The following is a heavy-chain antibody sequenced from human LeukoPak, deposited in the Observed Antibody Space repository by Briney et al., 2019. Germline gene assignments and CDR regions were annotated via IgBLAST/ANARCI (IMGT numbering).Heavy chain of an antibody. J-gene: IGHJ2*01. CDR2: IYHSGST. CDR3: ARGDYDYVWGSYHRYFDL. D-gene: IGHD3-16*02. V-gene: IGHV4-38-2*02. Sequence: SETLSLTRTVSGYSISSGYYWGWIRQPPGKGLEWIGSIYHSGSTYYNPSLKSRVTISVDTSKNQFSLKLSSVTAADTAVYYCARGDYDYVWGSYHRYFDLWGRGTLVTVSS. CDR1: GYSISSGYY.